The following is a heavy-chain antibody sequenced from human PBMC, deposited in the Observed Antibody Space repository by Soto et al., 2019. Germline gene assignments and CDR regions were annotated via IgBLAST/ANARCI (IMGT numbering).Heavy chain of an antibody. D-gene: IGHD3-9*01. V-gene: IGHV1-69*13. CDR3: ARGDATKIVVTTYYAMVV. CDR1: GGSLSNYG. CDR2: IIPVFGTA. Sequence: SVKVSCKASGGSLSNYGISWVRQAPGQGLEWMGGIIPVFGTANYAQKFQGRVTITADESTSIVYMDVTSLRSEDTAVYYCARGDATKIVVTTYYAMVVWGQGTTVTVSS. J-gene: IGHJ6*02.